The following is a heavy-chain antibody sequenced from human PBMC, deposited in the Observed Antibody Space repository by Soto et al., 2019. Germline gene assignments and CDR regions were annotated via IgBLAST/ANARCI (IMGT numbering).Heavy chain of an antibody. Sequence: GGSLRLSCAASGFTFSSYAMHWVRQAPGKGLEWVAVISYDGSNKYYADSVKGRFTISRDNSKNTLYLQMNSLRAEDTAVYYCARERYEGSGWRGEIYYYGMDVWGQGTTVTVSS. CDR1: GFTFSSYA. CDR3: ARERYEGSGWRGEIYYYGMDV. CDR2: ISYDGSNK. D-gene: IGHD6-19*01. J-gene: IGHJ6*02. V-gene: IGHV3-30-3*01.